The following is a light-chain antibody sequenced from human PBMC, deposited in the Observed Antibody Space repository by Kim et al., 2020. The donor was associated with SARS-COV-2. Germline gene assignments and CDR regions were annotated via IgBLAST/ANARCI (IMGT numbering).Light chain of an antibody. CDR3: NARDSSGNHWV. CDR1: SLRSNY. J-gene: IGLJ3*02. Sequence: ALRQKVRITCQGDSLRSNYASWYQQKPGQAPVLVIYGKNNRPSGIPDRFSGSSSGNTASLTITGAQAEDEADYYCNARDSSGNHWVFGGGTQLTVL. CDR2: GKN. V-gene: IGLV3-19*01.